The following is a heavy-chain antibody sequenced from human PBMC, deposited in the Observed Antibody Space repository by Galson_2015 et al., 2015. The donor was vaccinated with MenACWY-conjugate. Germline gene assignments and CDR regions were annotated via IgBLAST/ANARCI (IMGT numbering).Heavy chain of an antibody. D-gene: IGHD5-12*01. Sequence: SLRLSCAASGFTFSDYAMSWVRQAPGKGLEWVSTISASGDSTFNADSLKGRFTISRDNSKNSLFLQMNGLRVEDTAVYYCARGQGGYDSALDCWGRGTLDSVSS. CDR1: GFTFSDYA. CDR2: ISASGDST. CDR3: ARGQGGYDSALDC. V-gene: IGHV3-23*01. J-gene: IGHJ4*02.